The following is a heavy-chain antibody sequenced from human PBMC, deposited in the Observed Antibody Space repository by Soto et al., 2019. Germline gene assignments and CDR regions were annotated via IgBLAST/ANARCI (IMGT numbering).Heavy chain of an antibody. CDR1: GFTFSSYA. V-gene: IGHV3-30-3*01. J-gene: IGHJ6*02. CDR3: ARDLGIAVAGTVADYYYGMDV. D-gene: IGHD6-19*01. CDR2: ISYDGSNK. Sequence: PGGSLRLSCAASGFTFSSYAMHWFRQAPGKGLEWVAVISYDGSNKYYADSVKGRFTISRDNSKNTLYLQMNSLRAEDTAVYYCARDLGIAVAGTVADYYYGMDVWGQGTTVTVSS.